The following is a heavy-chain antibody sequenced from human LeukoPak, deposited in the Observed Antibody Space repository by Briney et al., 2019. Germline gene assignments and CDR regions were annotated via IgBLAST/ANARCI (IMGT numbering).Heavy chain of an antibody. CDR1: GFTFSSYA. CDR3: AKDKNSYSSSWFFDY. J-gene: IGHJ4*02. Sequence: GGSLRLSCAASGFTFSSYAMSWVRQAPGKGLEWVSGISWNSGSIGYADSVKGRFTISRGNAKNSLYLQMNSLRAEDTALYYCAKDKNSYSSSWFFDYWGQGTLVTVSS. CDR2: ISWNSGSI. D-gene: IGHD6-13*01. V-gene: IGHV3-9*01.